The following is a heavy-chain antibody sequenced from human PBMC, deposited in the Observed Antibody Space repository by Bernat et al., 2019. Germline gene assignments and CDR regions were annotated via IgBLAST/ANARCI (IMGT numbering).Heavy chain of an antibody. D-gene: IGHD6-13*01. V-gene: IGHV6-1*01. CDR3: ARGVGSSSWYAHTKTSHNWFDP. Sequence: QVQLQQSGPGLVKPSQTLSLTCVISGDSVSSNSAAWNWIRQSPSRGLEWLGRTYYRSKWYNEYAVSVKSRITIKQATSKNQFSLQLKSAPTEDTAVYYCARGVGSSSWYAHTKTSHNWFDPWGQGTLVTVSS. CDR1: GDSVSSNSAA. J-gene: IGHJ5*02. CDR2: TYYRSKWYN.